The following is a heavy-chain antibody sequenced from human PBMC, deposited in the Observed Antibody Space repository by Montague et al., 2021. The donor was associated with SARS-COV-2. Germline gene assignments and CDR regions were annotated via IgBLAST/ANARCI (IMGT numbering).Heavy chain of an antibody. J-gene: IGHJ3*02. V-gene: IGHV3-66*01. Sequence: SLILSCAASGFTVSSNYMRWVRQAPGKGLEWVSLIYNGGSTYYADSVKGRFTISRDNSKHTLYLQMNSLRAEDTAVYYCARASAYCGGDCYWGGAFDIWGQGTMVTVSS. CDR1: GFTVSSNY. CDR2: IYNGGST. CDR3: ARASAYCGGDCYWGGAFDI. D-gene: IGHD2-21*02.